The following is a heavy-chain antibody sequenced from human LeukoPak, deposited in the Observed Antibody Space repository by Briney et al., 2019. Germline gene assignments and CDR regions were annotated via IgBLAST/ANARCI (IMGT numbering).Heavy chain of an antibody. J-gene: IGHJ6*02. Sequence: ASVKVSCKASGYTFTGYYMHWVRQATGQGLEWMGWMNPNSGNTGYAQKFQGRVTMTRNTSISTAYMELSSLRSEDTAVYYCATRGRYDILTGYYHYYYYGMDVWGQGTTVTVSS. V-gene: IGHV1-8*02. CDR1: GYTFTGYY. CDR2: MNPNSGNT. D-gene: IGHD3-9*01. CDR3: ATRGRYDILTGYYHYYYYGMDV.